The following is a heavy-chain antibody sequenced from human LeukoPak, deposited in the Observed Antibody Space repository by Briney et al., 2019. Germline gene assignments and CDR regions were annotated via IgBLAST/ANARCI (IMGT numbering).Heavy chain of an antibody. Sequence: GGSLRLSCAASGFTFTDYYMSWIRQPPGKGLEWVSYISTSGSTIDYADSVKGRFTISRDNAKNSLYLQMNRLRAEDTAVYYCARDYYYDSIGYFPCYWGQGTLVTVSS. D-gene: IGHD3-22*01. V-gene: IGHV3-11*01. J-gene: IGHJ4*02. CDR3: ARDYYYDSIGYFPCY. CDR2: ISTSGSTI. CDR1: GFTFTDYY.